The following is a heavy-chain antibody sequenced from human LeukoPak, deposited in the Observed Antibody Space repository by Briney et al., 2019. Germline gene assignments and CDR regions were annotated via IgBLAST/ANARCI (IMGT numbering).Heavy chain of an antibody. Sequence: SETLSLTCAVYGGSFSNYYRSWIRQPPGKGLEWIGEINDSGRTNYNPSLMSRVTVSVDTSKNQFSLRLTSVTATDTAVYYCARRWNYGRNYYIDVWGNGATVSVSS. J-gene: IGHJ6*03. CDR3: ARRWNYGRNYYIDV. CDR1: GGSFSNYY. D-gene: IGHD1-7*01. CDR2: INDSGRT. V-gene: IGHV4-34*01.